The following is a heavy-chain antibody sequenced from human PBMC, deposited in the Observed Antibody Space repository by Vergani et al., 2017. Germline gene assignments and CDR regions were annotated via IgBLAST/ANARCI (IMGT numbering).Heavy chain of an antibody. D-gene: IGHD6-6*01. CDR3: ASSTIAARRSVGYWYFDL. CDR2: ISSSGSTI. V-gene: IGHV3-11*01. Sequence: QVQLVESGGGLVKPGGSLRLSCAASGFTFSDYYMSWIRQAPGKGLEWVSYISSSGSTIYYADSVKGRFTISRDNAKNSQYLQMNSLRAEDTAVYYCASSTIAARRSVGYWYFDLWGRGTLVTVSS. J-gene: IGHJ2*01. CDR1: GFTFSDYY.